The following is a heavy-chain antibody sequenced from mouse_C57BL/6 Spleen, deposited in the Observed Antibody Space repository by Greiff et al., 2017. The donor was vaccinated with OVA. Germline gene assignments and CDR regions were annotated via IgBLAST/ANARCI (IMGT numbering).Heavy chain of an antibody. CDR2: ITPNYGTT. CDR1: GYSFTDYN. D-gene: IGHD2-12*01. Sequence: EVQLQQSGPELVKPGASVKISCKASGYSFTDYNMNWVKQSNGKSLEWIGVITPNYGTTSYNQKFKGKATLTVDQSTSTAYLQINSRASEDTAVYDRARSPGLLYYWGQGTTLTVSS. V-gene: IGHV1-39*01. CDR3: ARSPGLLYY. J-gene: IGHJ2*01.